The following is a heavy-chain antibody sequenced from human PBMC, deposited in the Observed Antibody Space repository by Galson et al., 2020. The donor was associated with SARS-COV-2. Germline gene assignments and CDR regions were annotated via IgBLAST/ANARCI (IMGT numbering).Heavy chain of an antibody. CDR2: IDWDDDK. CDR1: GFSLSTSGMC. V-gene: IGHV2-70*11. D-gene: IGHD6-25*01. CDR3: ARMPGVGAAEDY. J-gene: IGHJ4*02. Sequence: ESGPTLVKPTQTLTLTCTFSGFSLSTSGMCVSWIRQPPGKALEWLARIDWDDDKYYSTSLKTRLTISKDTSKNQVVLTMTNMDPVDTATYYWARMPGVGAAEDYWGQGTLVTVSS.